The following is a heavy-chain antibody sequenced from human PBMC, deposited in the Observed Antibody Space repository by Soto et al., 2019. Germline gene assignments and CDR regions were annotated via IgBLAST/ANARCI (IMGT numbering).Heavy chain of an antibody. CDR1: GGTFSSYT. CDR3: ARARGDYGDFN. CDR2: IIPILGIA. Sequence: QVQLVQSGAEVKKPGSSVKVSCKASGGTFSSYTISWVRQAPGQGLEWMGRIIPILGIANYAQKFQGRVTINADKSTSTAYMELSSLRSEDTAVYYCARARGDYGDFNWGQGTLVTVSS. D-gene: IGHD4-17*01. V-gene: IGHV1-69*02. J-gene: IGHJ4*02.